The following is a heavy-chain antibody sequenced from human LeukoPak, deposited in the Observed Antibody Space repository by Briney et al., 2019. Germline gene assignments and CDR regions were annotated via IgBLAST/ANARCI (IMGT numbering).Heavy chain of an antibody. CDR1: GDSISHPAYY. D-gene: IGHD4-17*01. V-gene: IGHV4-39*01. Sequence: SETLSLTCTVSGDSISHPAYYWAWIRQTPGKGLEWIGAVYYSGSSRFNPSLSGRITISADTSKNQFYLSLRSVTVADTAAYYCARSTVSTEGWFDPWGQGVWVTVSS. J-gene: IGHJ5*02. CDR2: VYYSGSS. CDR3: ARSTVSTEGWFDP.